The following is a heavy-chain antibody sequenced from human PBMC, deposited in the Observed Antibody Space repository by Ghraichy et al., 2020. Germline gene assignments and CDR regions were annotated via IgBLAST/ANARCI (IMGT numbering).Heavy chain of an antibody. CDR3: ARGLSGASGSYSFEN. D-gene: IGHD3-10*01. CDR1: GFTFGSYT. V-gene: IGHV3-21*01. Sequence: GESLNISCAASGFTFGSYTFNWVRQAPGKGLEWVSYISSGSNYIYYADSVKGRFTISRDNAKKSLYLQMNSLRAEDTAVYYCARGLSGASGSYSFENWGQGTQVTVSS. CDR2: ISSGSNYI. J-gene: IGHJ4*02.